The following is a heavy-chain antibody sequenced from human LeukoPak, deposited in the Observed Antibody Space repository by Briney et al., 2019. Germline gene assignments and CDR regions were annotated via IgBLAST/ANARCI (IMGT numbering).Heavy chain of an antibody. Sequence: SQTLSLTCAISGDSVSSNSATWNWIRQSPSRGLEWLGRTYYKSKWFNDYAVSVKSRLTINPDTPRNQVSLHLNSVTPEDAGLYFCARGDEYSGGWYYFDYWGQGSLVTVSS. V-gene: IGHV6-1*01. CDR3: ARGDEYSGGWYYFDY. CDR1: GDSVSSNSAT. CDR2: TYYKSKWFN. D-gene: IGHD6-19*01. J-gene: IGHJ4*02.